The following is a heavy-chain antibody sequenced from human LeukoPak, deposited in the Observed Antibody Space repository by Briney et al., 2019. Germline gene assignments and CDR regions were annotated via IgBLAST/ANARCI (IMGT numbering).Heavy chain of an antibody. Sequence: SETLSLTCTVSGGSISSYYWSWIRQPPGKGLEWIGYIYYSGSTNYNPSLKSRVTISVDTSKNQFSLKLSSVTAADTAVYYCARAGDSGSYSTFDYWGQGTLVTVSS. CDR1: GGSISSYY. CDR3: ARAGDSGSYSTFDY. V-gene: IGHV4-59*01. D-gene: IGHD1-26*01. CDR2: IYYSGST. J-gene: IGHJ4*02.